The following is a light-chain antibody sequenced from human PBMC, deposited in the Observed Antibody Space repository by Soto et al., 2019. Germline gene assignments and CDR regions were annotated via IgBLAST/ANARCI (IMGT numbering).Light chain of an antibody. J-gene: IGKJ5*01. CDR3: QQFDKLPIT. Sequence: DIQMTQSPSSLSASVGDIVTITCQASQDISNYLNWYQQKPGKAPKLLIYDASSLETGVPSRFRGSGSGTDFTFTISRLQPEDIATYYCQQFDKLPITFGQGTRLDIK. CDR1: QDISNY. CDR2: DAS. V-gene: IGKV1-33*01.